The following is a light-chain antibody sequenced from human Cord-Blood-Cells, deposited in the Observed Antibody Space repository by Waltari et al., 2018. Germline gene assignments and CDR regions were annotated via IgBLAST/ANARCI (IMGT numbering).Light chain of an antibody. CDR2: DVS. V-gene: IGLV2-11*01. J-gene: IGLJ2*01. Sequence: QSALTQPRSVSGSPGPSVTISCTGTSSDVGGYNYVSWYQQHPGKAPKLMIYDVSKRPSGVPDRFSGSKSGNTASLTISGLQAEDEADYYCCSYAGSYTFDVFGGGTKLTVL. CDR3: CSYAGSYTFDV. CDR1: SSDVGGYNY.